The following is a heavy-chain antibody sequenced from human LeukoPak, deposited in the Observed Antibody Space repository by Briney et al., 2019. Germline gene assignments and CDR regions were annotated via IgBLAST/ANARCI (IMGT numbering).Heavy chain of an antibody. CDR1: GGSIDNHF. V-gene: IGHV4-59*11. D-gene: IGHD1-26*01. Sequence: SETLSLTCTVSGGSIDNHFWNWVRQPPGKGLEWIGNIHYSGSTNYNPSLKSRVTISVDTSKNQFSLKLSSVTAADTAVYYCARASGSYSRGAFGIWGQGTMVTVSS. CDR3: ARASGSYSRGAFGI. CDR2: IHYSGST. J-gene: IGHJ3*02.